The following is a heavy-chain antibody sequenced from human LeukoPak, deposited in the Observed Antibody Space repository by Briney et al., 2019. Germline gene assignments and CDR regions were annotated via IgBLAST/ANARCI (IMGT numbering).Heavy chain of an antibody. D-gene: IGHD5-12*01. V-gene: IGHV3-33*06. CDR3: AKDLERYNTLSFTDV. CDR1: GITFSAYT. J-gene: IGHJ6*04. CDR2: ISYDGGSK. Sequence: GGSLRLSCAASGITFSAYTMHWVRQAPGKGLEWVALISYDGGSKYYADSVKDRFTISRDNSKNTLYLQVNSLGAEDTAVYFCAKDLERYNTLSFTDVWGKGTTVAVSS.